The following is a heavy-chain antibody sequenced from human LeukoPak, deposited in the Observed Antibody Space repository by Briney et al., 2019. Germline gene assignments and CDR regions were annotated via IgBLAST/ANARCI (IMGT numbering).Heavy chain of an antibody. D-gene: IGHD1-26*01. CDR2: IYPGDSDT. CDR3: ARSSGTYRPLDY. V-gene: IGHV5-51*01. CDR1: GYSFTNYW. Sequence: GESLKISCKASGYSFTNYWIGWVRHTPGKGLEWMGIIYPGDSDTRYSPSSQGQVTISVDKSISTAYLQWSSLKASDTAMYYCARSSGTYRPLDYWGQGTLVTVSS. J-gene: IGHJ4*02.